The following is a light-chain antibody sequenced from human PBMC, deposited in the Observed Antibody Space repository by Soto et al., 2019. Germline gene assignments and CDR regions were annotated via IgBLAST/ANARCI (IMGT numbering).Light chain of an antibody. CDR2: KAS. Sequence: DIQMTQSPSTLSASVGDRVTITCRASQSLSTWLAWYQQKAGKAPKLLIYKASSLEGGVPSRFSGSGSGTEFNITISSLQPDDFATDYCQQYSTYPLTFGGGTTVDIK. CDR3: QQYSTYPLT. V-gene: IGKV1-5*03. J-gene: IGKJ4*01. CDR1: QSLSTW.